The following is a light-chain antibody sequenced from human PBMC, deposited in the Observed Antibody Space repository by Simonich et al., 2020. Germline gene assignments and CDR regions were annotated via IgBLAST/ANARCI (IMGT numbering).Light chain of an antibody. V-gene: IGLV1-40*01. Sequence: QSVLTQPPSVSGAPGQRVTISCTGSSSNIGAGYDVHWYQQLPGTAPKLLIYGNSNRPSGVPDRFSGSTSGTSASLAITGLQAEDEADYYCQSYDSSLSGCVVFGGGTKLTVL. J-gene: IGLJ2*01. CDR3: QSYDSSLSGCVV. CDR2: GNS. CDR1: SSNIGAGYD.